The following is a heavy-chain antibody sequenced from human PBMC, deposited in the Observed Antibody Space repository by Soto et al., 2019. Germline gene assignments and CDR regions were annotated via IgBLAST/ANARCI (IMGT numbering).Heavy chain of an antibody. V-gene: IGHV3-33*01. CDR3: ARDFYGVDV. CDR2: IWHDGSNK. J-gene: IGHJ6*02. Sequence: QVQLVQSGGGVVQPGRSLRLSCAASGFTFSYYGMHWVRQAPGKGLEWVAVIWHDGSNKYYADSVKGRFTISRDDSTNTLYLQMNSLRAEDTAVYYCARDFYGVDVWGQGTTVTVS. CDR1: GFTFSYYG.